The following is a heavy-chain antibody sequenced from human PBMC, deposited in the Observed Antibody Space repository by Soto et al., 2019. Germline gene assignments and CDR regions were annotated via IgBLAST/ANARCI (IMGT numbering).Heavy chain of an antibody. CDR3: ARDRGAIVGATNDAFDI. D-gene: IGHD1-26*01. Sequence: ASVKVSCKASGYTFTSYDINWVRQATGQGLEWMGWMNPNSGNTGYAQKFQGRVTMTRNTSISTAYMELSSLRSDDTAVYYCARDRGAIVGATNDAFDIWGQGTMVTVSS. CDR2: MNPNSGNT. CDR1: GYTFTSYD. V-gene: IGHV1-8*01. J-gene: IGHJ3*02.